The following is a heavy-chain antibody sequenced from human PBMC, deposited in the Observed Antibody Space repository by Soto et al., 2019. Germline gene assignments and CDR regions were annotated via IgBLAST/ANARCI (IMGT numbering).Heavy chain of an antibody. J-gene: IGHJ5*02. CDR2: INHREST. CDR3: ARERITMVRGTNWFDP. Sequence: SETLSLTCTVSGGSISSYYWSWIRQPPGKGLEWIGEINHRESTNYNPSLRSRVTMSVDTSKNQFSLRLSSVTAADTAVYYCARERITMVRGTNWFDPWGQGTLVTVSS. D-gene: IGHD3-10*01. CDR1: GGSISSYY. V-gene: IGHV4-59*12.